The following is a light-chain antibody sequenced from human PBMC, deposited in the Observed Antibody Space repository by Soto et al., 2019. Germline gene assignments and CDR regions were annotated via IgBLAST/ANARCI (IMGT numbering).Light chain of an antibody. V-gene: IGKV3-20*01. J-gene: IGKJ2*01. CDR3: HQYSSSHT. Sequence: EIVLTQSPATLSLSPGQRATLSCRASQTVSRNSLAWYQQKPGQAPRLLIYGASNRATGIPDRFSGSGSGTDFTLTISRLEPEDFAVYYCHQYSSSHTFGLGTKVDIK. CDR2: GAS. CDR1: QTVSRNS.